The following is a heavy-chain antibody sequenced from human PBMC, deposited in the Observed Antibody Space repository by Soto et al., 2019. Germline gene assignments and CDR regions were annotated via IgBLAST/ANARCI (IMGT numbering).Heavy chain of an antibody. V-gene: IGHV1-69*13. J-gene: IGHJ6*02. D-gene: IGHD2-2*01. CDR1: GGTFSSYA. Sequence: ASVKVSCKASGGTFSSYAISWVRQAPGQGLEWMGGIIPIFGTANYAQKFRGRVTITADESTSTAYMELSSLRSEDTAVYYCAIFPRYCSSTSCYPSKDYYYGMDVWGQGTTVTVSS. CDR3: AIFPRYCSSTSCYPSKDYYYGMDV. CDR2: IIPIFGTA.